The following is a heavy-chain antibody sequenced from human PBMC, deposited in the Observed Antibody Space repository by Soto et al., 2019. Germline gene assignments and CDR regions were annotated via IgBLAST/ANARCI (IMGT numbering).Heavy chain of an antibody. CDR2: IYYGGNT. CDR3: ARDGTSGNTGEAFDI. V-gene: IGHV4-59*01. D-gene: IGHD3-10*01. Sequence: QVQLQESGPGLVKPSETLSLTCTVSGGSISGYYWSWIRQPPGKGLEWIGYIYYGGNTNYSPSLKSRLTISVDTSKNQFSLRLSSVTAADTAVYYCARDGTSGNTGEAFDIWGQGTMVTVSS. CDR1: GGSISGYY. J-gene: IGHJ3*02.